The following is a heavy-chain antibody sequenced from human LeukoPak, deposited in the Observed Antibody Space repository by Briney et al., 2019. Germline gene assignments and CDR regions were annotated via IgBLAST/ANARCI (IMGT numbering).Heavy chain of an antibody. CDR1: GGSISSSSYY. Sequence: PSETLSLTCTVSGGSISSSSYYWGWIRQPPGKGLEWIGSIYYSGSTYYNPSLKSRVTISVDTSKNQFSLKLSSVTAADTAVYYCAGVRTSHPVSVDYWGQGTLVTVSS. D-gene: IGHD2-2*01. V-gene: IGHV4-39*07. J-gene: IGHJ4*02. CDR2: IYYSGST. CDR3: AGVRTSHPVSVDY.